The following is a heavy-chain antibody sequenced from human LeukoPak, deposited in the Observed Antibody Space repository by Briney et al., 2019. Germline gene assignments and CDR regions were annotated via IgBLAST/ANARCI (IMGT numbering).Heavy chain of an antibody. CDR3: ARGLYYYGTDAFDI. D-gene: IGHD3-16*01. V-gene: IGHV3-21*01. CDR2: ISASGNYI. CDR1: GFIFSSYS. Sequence: GGSLRLSCAAPGFIFSSYSMNWVRQAPGRGLEWVSSISASGNYIYYADSVKGRFTISRDSAENSLYLQMNSLGAEDTAVYYCARGLYYYGTDAFDIWGQGTMVTVS. J-gene: IGHJ3*02.